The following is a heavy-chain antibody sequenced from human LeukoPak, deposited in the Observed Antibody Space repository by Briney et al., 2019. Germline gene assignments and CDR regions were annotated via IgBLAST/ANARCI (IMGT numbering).Heavy chain of an antibody. CDR1: GGSFSGYY. Sequence: SETLSLTCAVYGGSFSGYYWSWIRQPPGKGLEWIGEINHSGSTNYNPSLKSRVTISVDTSKNQFSLKLSSVTAADTAVYYCARGRGTAARTIDYWGQGTLVTVSS. CDR3: ARGRGTAARTIDY. V-gene: IGHV4-34*01. J-gene: IGHJ4*02. D-gene: IGHD6-6*01. CDR2: INHSGST.